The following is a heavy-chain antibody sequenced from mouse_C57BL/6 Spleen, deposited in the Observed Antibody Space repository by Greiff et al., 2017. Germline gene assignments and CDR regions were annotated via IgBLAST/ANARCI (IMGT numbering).Heavy chain of an antibody. V-gene: IGHV1-55*01. CDR2: IYPGSGST. J-gene: IGHJ4*01. CDR3: ARENYDYDEGGYAMDY. Sequence: QVQLQQPGAELVKPGASVKMSCKASGYTFTSYWITWVKQRPGQGLEWIGDIYPGSGSTNYNEKFKSKATLTVDTSSSTAYMQLSSLTSEDSAVYYCARENYDYDEGGYAMDYWGQGTSVTVSS. CDR1: GYTFTSYW. D-gene: IGHD2-4*01.